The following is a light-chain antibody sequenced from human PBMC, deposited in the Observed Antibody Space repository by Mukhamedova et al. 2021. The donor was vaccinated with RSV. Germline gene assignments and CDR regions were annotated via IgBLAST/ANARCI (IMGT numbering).Light chain of an antibody. V-gene: IGKV1-12*01. CDR3: QQHSNWPPTLT. J-gene: IGKJ4*01. Sequence: WYQRRVHGKAPKLLIYAASSLQSGVPSRFSGSGSGTDFTLTISSLEPEDFAVYYCQQHSNWPPTLTFGGGTKVEIK. CDR2: AAS.